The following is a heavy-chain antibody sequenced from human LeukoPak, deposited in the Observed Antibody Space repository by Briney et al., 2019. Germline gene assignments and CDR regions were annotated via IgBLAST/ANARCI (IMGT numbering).Heavy chain of an antibody. CDR2: ISGSGGST. CDR3: AKGGYSYGFSYFDY. D-gene: IGHD5-18*01. V-gene: IGHV3-23*01. CDR1: GFTFSSYA. Sequence: GGSLRLSCAASGFTFSSYAMSWVRQAPGKGLEWVSAISGSGGSTYYADSVKGRFTISRDNSKNTLYLQMNSLRAEDTAVYYCAKGGYSYGFSYFDYWGREPWSPSPQ. J-gene: IGHJ4*02.